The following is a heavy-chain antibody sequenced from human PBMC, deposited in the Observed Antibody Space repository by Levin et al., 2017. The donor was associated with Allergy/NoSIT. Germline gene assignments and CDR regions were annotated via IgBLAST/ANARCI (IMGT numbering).Heavy chain of an antibody. CDR2: ISGSGGST. D-gene: IGHD4-17*01. CDR3: AKEMTTVTGINY. CDR1: GFTFSSYA. J-gene: IGHJ4*02. Sequence: ETLSLTCAASGFTFSSYAMSWVRQAPGKGLEWVSAISGSGGSTYYADSVKGRFTISRDNSKNTLYLQMNSLRAEDTAVYYCAKEMTTVTGINYWGQGTLVTVSS. V-gene: IGHV3-23*01.